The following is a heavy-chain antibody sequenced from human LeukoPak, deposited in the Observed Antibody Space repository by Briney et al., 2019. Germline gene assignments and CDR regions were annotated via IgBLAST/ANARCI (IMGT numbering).Heavy chain of an antibody. V-gene: IGHV4-59*01. Sequence: PSETLSLTCNVSGGSISGYHWSWIRQPPGKGLEWLGYIYYSGSSNYNPSLKSRVTISADTSKNQFSLKLSSVTAADTVVYYCARVPRSYYYYYYMDVWGKGTTVTVSS. CDR2: IYYSGSS. J-gene: IGHJ6*03. CDR1: GGSISGYH. CDR3: ARVPRSYYYYYYMDV.